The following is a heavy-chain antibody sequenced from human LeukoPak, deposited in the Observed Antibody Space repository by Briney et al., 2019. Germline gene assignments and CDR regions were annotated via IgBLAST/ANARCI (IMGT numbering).Heavy chain of an antibody. CDR2: LAWDDQK. D-gene: IGHD6-6*01. Sequence: SGPALVKPTETLTLTCTFSWFSLSTSGMCVNWIRQPPGKALEWLARLAWDDQKYQSTYLRNRLTISKDTSKNQVMLTMTNMDPVDTATYYCARVARSIVGRPEAFDVWGQGTMVTVSS. V-gene: IGHV2-70*11. CDR3: ARVARSIVGRPEAFDV. CDR1: WFSLSTSGMC. J-gene: IGHJ3*01.